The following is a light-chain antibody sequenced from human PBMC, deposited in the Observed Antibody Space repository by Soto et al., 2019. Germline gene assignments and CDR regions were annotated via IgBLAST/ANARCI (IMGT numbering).Light chain of an antibody. CDR3: QQYNNWPPWT. CDR1: QNIRNN. Sequence: EVVMTQSPASPSVSPGERVTLSCRASQNIRNNLAWYQQKPGQSPRLLISGASTREAGVPGRFSGSGSGTEFTLLISSRQSEDFAMNYCQQYNNWPPWTFGQGTKV. V-gene: IGKV3-15*01. CDR2: GAS. J-gene: IGKJ1*01.